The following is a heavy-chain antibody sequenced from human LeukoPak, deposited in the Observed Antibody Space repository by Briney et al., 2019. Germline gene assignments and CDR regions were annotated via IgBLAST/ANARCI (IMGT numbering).Heavy chain of an antibody. V-gene: IGHV4-34*01. CDR2: INHSGST. D-gene: IGHD3-22*01. J-gene: IGHJ1*01. CDR1: GGSFSGYY. Sequence: SETLSLTCAVYGGSFSGYYWSWIRQPPGKGLEWIGEINHSGSTNYNPSLKSRVTISVDTSKNQFSLKLSSVTAADTAVYYCASKTHYDSSGYFVVMARAEYFQHWGQGTLVTVSS. CDR3: ASKTHYDSSGYFVVMARAEYFQH.